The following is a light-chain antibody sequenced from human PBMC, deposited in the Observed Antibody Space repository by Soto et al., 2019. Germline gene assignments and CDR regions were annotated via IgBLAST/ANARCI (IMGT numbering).Light chain of an antibody. CDR2: DAS. J-gene: IGKJ4*01. CDR1: QSISTN. CDR3: QQYNNWPIT. Sequence: ETVMTQTPATLSVSPGDRATLSCRASQSISTNLAWYQQKPGQAPRLLIYDASTRATGIPARFSGSGSGTEFTLTISSLLSEDFAVYSCQQYNNWPITFGGGTKVEIK. V-gene: IGKV3D-15*01.